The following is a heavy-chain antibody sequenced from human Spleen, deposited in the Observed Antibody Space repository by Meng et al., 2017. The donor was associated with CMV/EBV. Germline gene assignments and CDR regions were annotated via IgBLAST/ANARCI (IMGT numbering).Heavy chain of an antibody. Sequence: ASVKVSCKASGYTFTNFYMRWVRQAPGQGLEWMGWINPDTGDTNSAQNFQGRVTLTRDTSISTAYMELSRPRSDDTAMYYCTRVSTLYCSTTSCHQGAFDIWGQGTMVTVS. CDR1: GYTFTNFY. J-gene: IGHJ3*02. CDR3: TRVSTLYCSTTSCHQGAFDI. D-gene: IGHD2-2*01. CDR2: INPDTGDT. V-gene: IGHV1-2*02.